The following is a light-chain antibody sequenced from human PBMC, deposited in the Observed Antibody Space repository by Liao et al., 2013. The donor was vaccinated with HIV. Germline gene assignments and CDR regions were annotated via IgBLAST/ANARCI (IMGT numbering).Light chain of an antibody. CDR3: YSAADNNRGV. V-gene: IGLV3-21*01. CDR1: NIGSKS. J-gene: IGLJ3*02. CDR2: YNN. Sequence: SYVLTQPPSVSVAPGKTARITCGGDNIGSKSVHWYQQQPGQAPVVVIYYNNDRPSGIPDRFSGSTSGTTVTLTISGAQVEDEADYYCYSAADNNRGVFGGGTKLTVL.